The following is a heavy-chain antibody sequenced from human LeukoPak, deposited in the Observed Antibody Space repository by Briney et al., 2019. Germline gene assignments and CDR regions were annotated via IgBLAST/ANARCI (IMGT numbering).Heavy chain of an antibody. J-gene: IGHJ4*02. CDR1: KFTFSSYS. CDR3: ARRAGDYSHPYGY. CDR2: INSYSSYI. Sequence: PGGSLRLSCAASKFTFSSYSMNWVRQAPGKGLEWVSSINSYSSYIYYADSVKGRFTISRDNAKNSLYLQMNSLRAEDTAVYYCARRAGDYSHPYGYWGQGTLVTVSS. V-gene: IGHV3-21*01. D-gene: IGHD3-22*01.